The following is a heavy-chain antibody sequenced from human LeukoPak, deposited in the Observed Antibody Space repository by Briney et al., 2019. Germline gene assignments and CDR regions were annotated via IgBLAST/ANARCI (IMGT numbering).Heavy chain of an antibody. CDR3: ARSPGYYDKRNYFSGDFDY. Sequence: KPSETLSLTCTVSSGSISSYYWNWIRQPPGKGLEWIGFIHYSGSTNYNPSLKSRVTISLDTSKSQFSLKLSSVTAADTAVYYCARSPGYYDKRNYFSGDFDYWGQGTLVTVSS. CDR2: IHYSGST. CDR1: SGSISSYY. J-gene: IGHJ4*02. D-gene: IGHD3-22*01. V-gene: IGHV4-59*01.